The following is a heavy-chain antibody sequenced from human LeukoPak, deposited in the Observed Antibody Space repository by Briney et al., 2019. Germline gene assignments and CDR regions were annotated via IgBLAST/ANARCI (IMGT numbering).Heavy chain of an antibody. CDR2: ISSSSSYI. J-gene: IGHJ4*02. V-gene: IGHV3-21*01. CDR3: ARGPFVDTAMVPRGDFDY. Sequence: PGGSLRLSCAASGFTFSSYSMNWFRQAPGKGLEWVSSISSSSSYIYYADSVKGRFTISRDNAKNSLYLQMNSLRAEDTAVYYCARGPFVDTAMVPRGDFDYWGQGTLVTVSS. D-gene: IGHD5-18*01. CDR1: GFTFSSYS.